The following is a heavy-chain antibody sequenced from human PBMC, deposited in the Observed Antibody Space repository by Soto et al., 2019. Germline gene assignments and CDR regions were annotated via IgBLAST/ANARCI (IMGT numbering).Heavy chain of an antibody. J-gene: IGHJ4*02. V-gene: IGHV3-30-3*01. CDR3: TVNCGGDCYSSPFDY. Sequence: PGGSLRLSCAASGFTFSSYAMHWVRQAPGKGLEWVAVISYDGSNKYYADSVKGRFTISRDNSKNTLYLQMNSLRAEDTAVYYCTVNCGGDCYSSPFDYWGQGTLVTVSS. CDR1: GFTFSSYA. D-gene: IGHD2-21*02. CDR2: ISYDGSNK.